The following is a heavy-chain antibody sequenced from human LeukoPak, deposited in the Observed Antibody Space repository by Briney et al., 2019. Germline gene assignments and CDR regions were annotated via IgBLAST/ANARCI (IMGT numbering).Heavy chain of an antibody. CDR1: GFTFDDYA. Sequence: GGSLRLSCAASGFTFDDYAMHWVRQAPGKGLEWVSGISWNSGSIGYADSVKGRFTISRDNAKNSLYLQMNSLRAEDMALYYCAKDGYGGNSFNWFDPWGQGTLVTVSS. CDR2: ISWNSGSI. V-gene: IGHV3-9*03. J-gene: IGHJ5*02. CDR3: AKDGYGGNSFNWFDP. D-gene: IGHD4-23*01.